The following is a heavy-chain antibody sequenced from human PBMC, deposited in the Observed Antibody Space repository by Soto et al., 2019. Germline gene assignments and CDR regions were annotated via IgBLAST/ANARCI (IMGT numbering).Heavy chain of an antibody. V-gene: IGHV3-30*18. D-gene: IGHD3-3*01. CDR2: ISYDGSNK. J-gene: IGHJ3*02. CDR3: ANLRYYDFWSGYFGIREDAFDI. CDR1: GFTFSSYG. Sequence: QVQLVESGGGVVQPGRSLRLSCAASGFTFSSYGMHWVRQAPGKGLEWVAAISYDGSNKYYADSVKGRFTISRDNSKNTLYLQMNSLRAEDTAVYYCANLRYYDFWSGYFGIREDAFDIWGQGTMVTVSS.